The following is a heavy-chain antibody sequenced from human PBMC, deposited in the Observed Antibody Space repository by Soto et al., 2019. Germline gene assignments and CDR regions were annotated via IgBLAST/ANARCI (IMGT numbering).Heavy chain of an antibody. V-gene: IGHV3-30*18. CDR3: AKGYEVSPPVASAWYSNYFYGVDV. CDR2: ISYDGSEK. Sequence: QVALVESGGGVVRPGRSLRLSCGASGFSFSKYGMHWVRQAPGEGLEWLSLISYDGSEKWYAESVKGRFTISRDNSKNTLYLQMNSLRGDDTAVYFCAKGYEVSPPVASAWYSNYFYGVDVX. D-gene: IGHD6-19*01. J-gene: IGHJ6*01. CDR1: GFSFSKYG.